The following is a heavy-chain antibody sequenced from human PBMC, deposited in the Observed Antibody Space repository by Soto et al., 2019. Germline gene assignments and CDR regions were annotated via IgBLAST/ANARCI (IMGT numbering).Heavy chain of an antibody. CDR2: ISAYNGNT. J-gene: IGHJ5*02. Sequence: VVSVKVSCKASGYTFTSYGISWVRQAPGQGLEWMGWISAYNGNTNYAQKLQGRVTMTTDTSTSTAYMELRSLRSDDTAVYYCARDGSLLAARPVWFDPWGQGTLVTVSS. V-gene: IGHV1-18*01. D-gene: IGHD6-6*01. CDR3: ARDGSLLAARPVWFDP. CDR1: GYTFTSYG.